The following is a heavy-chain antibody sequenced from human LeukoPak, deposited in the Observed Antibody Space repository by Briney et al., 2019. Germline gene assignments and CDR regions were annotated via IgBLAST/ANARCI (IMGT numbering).Heavy chain of an antibody. D-gene: IGHD3-10*01. J-gene: IGHJ3*02. Sequence: GGSLRLSCAASGFTFSSYGMHWVRQAPGEGLEWVAVIWFDGTNKYYTDSVKGRFTISRDNSKNTVYLQMNSLRAEDTAVYYCANGYYYGSGSYYKEAFDIWGQGTMVTVSS. V-gene: IGHV3-33*06. CDR1: GFTFSSYG. CDR2: IWFDGTNK. CDR3: ANGYYYGSGSYYKEAFDI.